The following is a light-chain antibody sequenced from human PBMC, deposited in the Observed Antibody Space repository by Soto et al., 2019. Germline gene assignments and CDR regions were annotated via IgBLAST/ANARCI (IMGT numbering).Light chain of an antibody. CDR2: DAS. CDR1: QYIDNHY. Sequence: EVVLTQSPGTLSLSPGERATLSCRASQYIDNHYLAWYQQKLGQAPRLLMYDASIRAAGIPDKFTGSGSGTDFSLIISRVEAEDSAIYYCQRYGLAARFFTFGPGTKVEIK. CDR3: QRYGLAARFFT. V-gene: IGKV3-20*01. J-gene: IGKJ3*01.